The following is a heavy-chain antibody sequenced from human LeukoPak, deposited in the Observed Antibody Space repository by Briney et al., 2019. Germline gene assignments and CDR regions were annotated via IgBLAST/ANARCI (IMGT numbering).Heavy chain of an antibody. CDR1: GFTFSSYA. J-gene: IGHJ4*02. V-gene: IGHV3-30*01. Sequence: PGRSLRLSCAASGFTFSSYAMHWVRQAPGKGLEWVAVISYDGSNKYYADSVKGRFTISRDNSKNTLYLQMNSLRAEDTAVYYCARDLRWYYYDSSGYPGYWGQGILVTVSS. D-gene: IGHD3-22*01. CDR2: ISYDGSNK. CDR3: ARDLRWYYYDSSGYPGY.